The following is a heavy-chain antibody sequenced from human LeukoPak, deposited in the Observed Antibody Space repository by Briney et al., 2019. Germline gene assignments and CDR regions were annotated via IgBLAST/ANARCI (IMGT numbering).Heavy chain of an antibody. CDR2: ISGSGGST. Sequence: GGSLRLSCAASGFTFTSYAMSWVRQAPGEGLEWVSAISGSGGSTYYADSVKGRFTIARDNSKNTLYLQMNSLRAEDTAVYYCAKRSVAGTGYYFDCWGQGTLVPVSS. CDR1: GFTFTSYA. J-gene: IGHJ4*02. D-gene: IGHD6-19*01. CDR3: AKRSVAGTGYYFDC. V-gene: IGHV3-23*01.